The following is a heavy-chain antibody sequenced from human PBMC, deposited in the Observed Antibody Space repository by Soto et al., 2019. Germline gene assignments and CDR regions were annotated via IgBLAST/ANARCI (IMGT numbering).Heavy chain of an antibody. CDR1: GYTFTNYY. J-gene: IGHJ4*03. V-gene: IGHV1-46*03. CDR2: INPTGGRA. CDR3: SRLTTMVREINDDPFDF. Sequence: QVQLVQSGGEVKKPGASVRVSCKASGYTFTNYYIHWVRQAPGQGLEWMGVINPTGGRASYAPKFQGRGTLTRDTSTSTAYMELSSLRSDDTAVYFCSRLTTMVREINDDPFDFWGQGTLVTVSS. D-gene: IGHD3-10*01.